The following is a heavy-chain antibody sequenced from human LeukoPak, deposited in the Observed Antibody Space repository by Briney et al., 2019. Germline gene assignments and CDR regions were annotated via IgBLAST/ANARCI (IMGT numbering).Heavy chain of an antibody. CDR2: IYYSGST. Sequence: KSSETLSLTCAVSGGSISSSSYYWGWIRQPPGKGLEWIGSIYYSGSTYYNPSLKSRVTISVDTSKTQFSLKLSSVCAADTAVYYSARRPPENYDILTGYYFRTGWSEPWGQGTLVTVSS. CDR1: GGSISSSSYY. V-gene: IGHV4-39*01. J-gene: IGHJ5*02. CDR3: ARRPPENYDILTGYYFRTGWSEP. D-gene: IGHD3-9*01.